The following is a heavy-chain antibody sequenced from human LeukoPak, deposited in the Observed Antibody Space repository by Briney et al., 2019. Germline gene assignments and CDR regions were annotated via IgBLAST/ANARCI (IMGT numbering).Heavy chain of an antibody. CDR3: ARGTYPIVVVPAARGNSFDY. CDR2: INHSGST. J-gene: IGHJ4*02. CDR1: GGSFSGYY. Sequence: SETLSLTCAVYGGSFSGYYWSWIRQPPGKGLEWIGEINHSGSTNYNPSLKSRVTISVDTSKNQFSLKLSSVTAADTAVYYCARGTYPIVVVPAARGNSFDYWGQGTLVTVSS. V-gene: IGHV4-34*01. D-gene: IGHD2-2*01.